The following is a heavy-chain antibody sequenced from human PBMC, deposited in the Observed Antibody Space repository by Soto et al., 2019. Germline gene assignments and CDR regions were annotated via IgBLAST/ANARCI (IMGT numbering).Heavy chain of an antibody. CDR3: ARHSPYFGSGYYASEAAFDI. V-gene: IGHV5-51*01. CDR1: GYSFTSYW. D-gene: IGHD3-22*01. J-gene: IGHJ3*02. CDR2: IYPGDSDT. Sequence: GESLKISCKGSGYSFTSYWIGWVRQMPGKGLEWMGIIYPGDSDTRYSPSFQGQVTISADKSISTAYLQWSSLKASDTAMYYCARHSPYFGSGYYASEAAFDIWGQGTMVTVSS.